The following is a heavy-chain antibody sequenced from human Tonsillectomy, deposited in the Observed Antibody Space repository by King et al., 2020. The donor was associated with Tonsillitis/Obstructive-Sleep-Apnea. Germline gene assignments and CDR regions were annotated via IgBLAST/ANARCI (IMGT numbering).Heavy chain of an antibody. V-gene: IGHV4-34*01. J-gene: IGHJ6*03. CDR3: ARDGSGTSHYNFYYMDV. CDR1: GGSFSGYY. Sequence: VQLQQWGAGLLKPSETLSLTCAVYGGSFSGYYWTWIRQPPGKGLEWIGEINHSGSSNYDPSLKSRLTISVDTSKNQFSLKVSSVTASDTAVYYCARDGSGTSHYNFYYMDVWGKGTTVTVSS. CDR2: INHSGSS. D-gene: IGHD3-10*01.